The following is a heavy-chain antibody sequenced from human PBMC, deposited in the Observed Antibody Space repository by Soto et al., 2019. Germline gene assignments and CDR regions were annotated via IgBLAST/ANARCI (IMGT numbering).Heavy chain of an antibody. J-gene: IGHJ6*02. V-gene: IGHV1-18*04. D-gene: IGHD3-3*01. CDR3: ARDDEISDFWSGYYTGLYYYYGMDV. CDR1: GYTFTSYG. CDR2: ISAYNGNT. Sequence: ASVKVSCKASGYTFTSYGISWVRQAPGQGLEWMGWISAYNGNTNYAQKLQGRVTMTTDTSTSTAYMELRSLRSDDTAVYYCARDDEISDFWSGYYTGLYYYYGMDVWGQGTTVTV.